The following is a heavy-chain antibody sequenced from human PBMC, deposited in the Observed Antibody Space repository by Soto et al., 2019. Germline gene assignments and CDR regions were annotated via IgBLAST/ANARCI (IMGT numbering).Heavy chain of an antibody. CDR2: IIPILGIA. D-gene: IGHD6-19*01. CDR1: GGTFSSYT. Sequence: SVKVSCKASGGTFSSYTISWVRQAPGQGLEWMGRIIPILGIANYAQKFQGRVTITADKSTSTAYMELSSLRSEDTAVYYCAGDPGYSSGWYDAFFDYWGQGTLVTVSS. V-gene: IGHV1-69*02. CDR3: AGDPGYSSGWYDAFFDY. J-gene: IGHJ4*02.